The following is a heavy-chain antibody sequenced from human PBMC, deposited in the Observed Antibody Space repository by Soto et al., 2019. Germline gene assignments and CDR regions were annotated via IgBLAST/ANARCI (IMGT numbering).Heavy chain of an antibody. J-gene: IGHJ4*02. V-gene: IGHV3-21*01. CDR1: GFTFSSYS. D-gene: IGHD3-22*01. CDR3: ARAGDYYDSTVYFRY. CDR2: ITSSGSYI. Sequence: PGGSLRLSCAASGFTFSSYSMNWVRQAPGKGLEWVSSITSSGSYIYYADSLKGRFTISRDNAQNSLYLQMSSLRAEDTTVYYCARAGDYYDSTVYFRYWGQGTLVTVS.